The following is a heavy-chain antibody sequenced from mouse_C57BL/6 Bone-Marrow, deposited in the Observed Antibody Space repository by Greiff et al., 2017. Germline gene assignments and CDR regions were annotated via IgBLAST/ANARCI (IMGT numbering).Heavy chain of an antibody. V-gene: IGHV1-81*01. CDR2: IYPRSGNT. CDR3: ASRIGSYYGSSRYFDV. J-gene: IGHJ1*03. D-gene: IGHD1-1*01. CDR1: GYTFTSYG. Sequence: QVQLQQSGAELARPGASVKLSCKASGYTFTSYGISWVKQRTGQGLGWIGEIYPRSGNTYYNEKFKGKANLTADKASSTAYMKLRSLTSEDSAVYFCASRIGSYYGSSRYFDVWGTGTTVTVSS.